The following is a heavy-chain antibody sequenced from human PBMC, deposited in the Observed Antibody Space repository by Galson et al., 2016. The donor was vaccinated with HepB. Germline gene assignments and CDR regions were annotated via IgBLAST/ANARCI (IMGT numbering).Heavy chain of an antibody. V-gene: IGHV3-48*02. CDR1: GFTFSSYT. Sequence: SLRLSCAASGFTFSSYTMNWVRQAPGKGLEWVSYISSSSSSIYYADSVKGRFTNSRDNAKNSLYLQMNSLRDEDTAVYSCATQYCSGGSCYSAAPGYWYFDLWGRGTLVTVSS. CDR3: ATQYCSGGSCYSAAPGYWYFDL. CDR2: ISSSSSSI. J-gene: IGHJ2*01. D-gene: IGHD2-15*01.